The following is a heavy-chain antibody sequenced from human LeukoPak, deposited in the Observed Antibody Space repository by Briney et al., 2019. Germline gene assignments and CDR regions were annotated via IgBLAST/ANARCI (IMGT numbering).Heavy chain of an antibody. CDR2: IIPIFGTA. Sequence: SVKVSCKASGGTFSSYAISWVRQAPGQGLEWMGGIIPIFGTANYAQKFQGRVTITTDESTSTAYMELSSLRSEDTAVYYCARGPLQTYFFDYWGQGTLVTVSS. V-gene: IGHV1-69*05. CDR1: GGTFSSYA. CDR3: ARGPLQTYFFDY. J-gene: IGHJ4*02.